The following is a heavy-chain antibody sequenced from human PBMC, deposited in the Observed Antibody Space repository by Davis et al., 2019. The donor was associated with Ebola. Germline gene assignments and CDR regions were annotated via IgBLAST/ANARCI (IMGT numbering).Heavy chain of an antibody. Sequence: PGGSLRLSCAASGFRFSSYWMHWVRHGPGKGLVWVSRLNTDGSTTSYADSVKGRFTISRDNAKNTLYLQMNSLRAEDTAVYYCAREEPGGVVIIDYLGQGALVTVSS. J-gene: IGHJ4*02. CDR1: GFRFSSYW. CDR3: AREEPGGVVIIDY. D-gene: IGHD3-3*01. CDR2: LNTDGSTT. V-gene: IGHV3-74*01.